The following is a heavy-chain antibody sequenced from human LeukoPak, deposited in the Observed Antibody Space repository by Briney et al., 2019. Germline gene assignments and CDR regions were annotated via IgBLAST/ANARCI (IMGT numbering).Heavy chain of an antibody. CDR2: IIPIFGTA. CDR3: ARGGRRYCSSTSCYGPFDY. J-gene: IGHJ4*02. Sequence: SVKVSCKASGGTFSSYAISWVRQAPGQGLEWMGGIIPIFGTANYAQKFQGRVTITADESTSTAYMELSSLRSEDTAVYYCARGGRRYCSSTSCYGPFDYWGQGTLVTVSS. V-gene: IGHV1-69*13. CDR1: GGTFSSYA. D-gene: IGHD2-2*01.